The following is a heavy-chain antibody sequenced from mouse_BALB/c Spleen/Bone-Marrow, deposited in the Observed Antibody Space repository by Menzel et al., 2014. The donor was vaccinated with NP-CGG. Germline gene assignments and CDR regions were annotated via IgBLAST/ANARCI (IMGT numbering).Heavy chain of an antibody. CDR3: ALNYYGSLDY. V-gene: IGHV1S81*02. CDR1: GYTFTSYW. J-gene: IGHJ2*01. Sequence: VQLQQSGAELVKPGASVKLSCKASGYTFTSYWMHWVKQRPGQGLEWIGEINPSNGRTNYNEKFKSKATLTVDKSSSTAYMQLSSLTSEDSAVYYCALNYYGSLDYWGQGTTLTVSS. CDR2: INPSNGRT. D-gene: IGHD1-1*01.